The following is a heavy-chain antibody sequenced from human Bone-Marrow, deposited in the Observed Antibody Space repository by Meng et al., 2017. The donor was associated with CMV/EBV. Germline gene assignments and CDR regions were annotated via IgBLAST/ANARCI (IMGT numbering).Heavy chain of an antibody. V-gene: IGHV4-59*01. D-gene: IGHD6-13*01. CDR1: GGSISSYY. Sequence: SETLSLTCSVPGGSISSYYWSWIRQSPGKGLEWTGYIYYSGSTNYNPSLKGRVTISVDTSKNQFSLNLTSVTTADTALYYCARGSSNSWYYGMDVWGQGTSVTVSS. CDR2: IYYSGST. J-gene: IGHJ6*02. CDR3: ARGSSNSWYYGMDV.